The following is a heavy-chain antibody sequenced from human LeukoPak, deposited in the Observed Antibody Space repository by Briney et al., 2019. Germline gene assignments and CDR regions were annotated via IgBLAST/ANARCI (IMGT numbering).Heavy chain of an antibody. CDR3: AREGVVLWFGGSYNWFDP. J-gene: IGHJ5*02. CDR2: IIPILGIA. CDR1: GYTLTELS. V-gene: IGHV1-69*04. Sequence: ASVKVSCKVSGYTLTELSMHWVRQAPGKGLEWMGRIIPILGIANYAQKFQGRVTITADKSTSTAYMELSSLRSEDTAVYYCAREGVVLWFGGSYNWFDPWGQGTLVTVSS. D-gene: IGHD3-10*01.